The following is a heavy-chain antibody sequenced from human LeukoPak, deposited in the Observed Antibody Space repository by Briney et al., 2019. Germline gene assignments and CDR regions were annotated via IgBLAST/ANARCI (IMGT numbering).Heavy chain of an antibody. CDR3: AKGLGYYGSGSYFPY. J-gene: IGHJ4*02. V-gene: IGHV3-11*05. Sequence: PGGSLRLSCAASGFTFSDYYMSWIRQAPGKGLEWVSYIGSSSSYTNYADSVKGRFTISRDNAKNSLYLQMNSLRAEDTAVYYCAKGLGYYGSGSYFPYWGQGTLVTVSS. CDR2: IGSSSSYT. D-gene: IGHD3-10*01. CDR1: GFTFSDYY.